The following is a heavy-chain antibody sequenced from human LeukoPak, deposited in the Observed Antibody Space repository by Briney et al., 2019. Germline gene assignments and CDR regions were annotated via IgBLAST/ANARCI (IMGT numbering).Heavy chain of an antibody. V-gene: IGHV4-59*11. D-gene: IGHD4-23*01. Sequence: SETLSLTCTVSGDSISPHYWIWVRQPPGKGLEWIGYIYYSGSTDYNPSLKSRVTFSVDTSKNQFSLKLSSVTAADTAVYYCARYLVYGGSGFDDALDIWGQGTMVTVSP. CDR2: IYYSGST. J-gene: IGHJ3*02. CDR3: ARYLVYGGSGFDDALDI. CDR1: GDSISPHY.